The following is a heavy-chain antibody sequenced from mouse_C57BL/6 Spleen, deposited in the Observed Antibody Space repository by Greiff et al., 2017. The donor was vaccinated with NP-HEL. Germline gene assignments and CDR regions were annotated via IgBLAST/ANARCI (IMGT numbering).Heavy chain of an antibody. Sequence: VQLQQSGAELVKPGASVKISCKASGYAFSSYWMNWVKQRPGKGLEWIGQIYPGDGDTNYNGKFKGKATLTADKSSSTAYMQLSSLTSEDSAVYFCARSPWVVYAMDYWGQGTSVTVSS. V-gene: IGHV1-80*01. D-gene: IGHD4-1*01. CDR2: IYPGDGDT. J-gene: IGHJ4*01. CDR3: ARSPWVVYAMDY. CDR1: GYAFSSYW.